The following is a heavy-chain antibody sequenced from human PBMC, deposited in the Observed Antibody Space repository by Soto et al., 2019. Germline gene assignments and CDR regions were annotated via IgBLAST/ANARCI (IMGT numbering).Heavy chain of an antibody. V-gene: IGHV4-59*01. J-gene: IGHJ6*02. CDR3: ARDLGVRGVMIGPDYYYGMDV. D-gene: IGHD3-10*01. Sequence: QVQLQESGPGLVKPSETLSLTCTVAGGSISSYYWSWIRQPPGKGLEWIGYIYHSGSTNDNPSLKSRVTISVDTYKNQFSLKLSSVTAADTAVYYCARDLGVRGVMIGPDYYYGMDVWGQGTTVTVSS. CDR2: IYHSGST. CDR1: GGSISSYY.